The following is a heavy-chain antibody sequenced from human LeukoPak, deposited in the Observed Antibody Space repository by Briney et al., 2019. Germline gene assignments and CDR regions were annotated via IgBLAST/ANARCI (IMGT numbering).Heavy chain of an antibody. CDR3: ARGAMADY. V-gene: IGHV4-34*01. CDR2: INHSGST. Sequence: SETLSLTCAVYGGSFSGYYWSWIRQPPGKGLEWIGEINHSGSTNYNPSLRSRVTISVDTSKNQFSLKLSSVTAADTAVYYCARGAMADYWGQGTLVTVSS. CDR1: GGSFSGYY. D-gene: IGHD5-24*01. J-gene: IGHJ4*02.